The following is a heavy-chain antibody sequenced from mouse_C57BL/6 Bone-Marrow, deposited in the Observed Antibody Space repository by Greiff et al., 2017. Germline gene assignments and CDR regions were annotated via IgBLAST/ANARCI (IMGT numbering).Heavy chain of an antibody. J-gene: IGHJ1*03. D-gene: IGHD1-1*01. CDR1: GFTFSDYG. Sequence: EVQLVESGGGLVKPGGSLKLSCAASGFTFSDYGMHWVRQAPEKGLEWVAYISSGSSTIYYADTVKGRFTISRDNAKNTLFLQMTSLRSEDTALYYCARGDYYGSSYCYWYFDVWGTGTTVTVSS. CDR2: ISSGSSTI. CDR3: ARGDYYGSSYCYWYFDV. V-gene: IGHV5-17*01.